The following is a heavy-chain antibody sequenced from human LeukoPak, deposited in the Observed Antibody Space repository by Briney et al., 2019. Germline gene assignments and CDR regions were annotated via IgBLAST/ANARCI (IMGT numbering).Heavy chain of an antibody. CDR2: INGGDDTT. V-gene: IGHV3-23*01. D-gene: IGHD3-22*01. CDR3: AKAKDYYDSSGGSEYGMDV. Sequence: GGSLRLSCAASGFIFSSYTMSWVRQAPGKGLEWVSTINGGDDTTWYSDSVKGRFTISRDKSKNTLYLQMNSLRAEDTAVYYCAKAKDYYDSSGGSEYGMDVWGQGTTVTVSS. CDR1: GFIFSSYT. J-gene: IGHJ6*02.